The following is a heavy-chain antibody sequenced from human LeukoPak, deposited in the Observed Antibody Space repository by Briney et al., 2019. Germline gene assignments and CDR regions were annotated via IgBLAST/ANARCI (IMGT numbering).Heavy chain of an antibody. CDR3: ATKLQAPGDWVYAFDI. CDR1: GFTFSSYW. Sequence: PGGSLRLSCAASGFTFSSYWMSWVRQAPGKGLEWVAVISYDGIIKYHADSVKGRFTISRDNSKNTLYLQMSSLRAEDTAMYYCATKLQAPGDWVYAFDIWGQGTMVTVSS. J-gene: IGHJ3*02. D-gene: IGHD4-11*01. V-gene: IGHV3-30-3*01. CDR2: ISYDGIIK.